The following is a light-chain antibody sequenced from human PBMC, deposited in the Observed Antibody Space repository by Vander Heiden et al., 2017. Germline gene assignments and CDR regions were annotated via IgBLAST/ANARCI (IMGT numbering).Light chain of an antibody. J-gene: IGKJ1*01. Sequence: DIQMTQSPSTLSASVGDRVTITCRASQSISSWLAWYQQKPGKAPKLLVYKAASLESGVPSRVSGSGSGTEFTLTISSLQPDDFATYDCQQYNSYSPTFGQGTKVEIK. CDR2: KAA. CDR1: QSISSW. CDR3: QQYNSYSPT. V-gene: IGKV1-5*03.